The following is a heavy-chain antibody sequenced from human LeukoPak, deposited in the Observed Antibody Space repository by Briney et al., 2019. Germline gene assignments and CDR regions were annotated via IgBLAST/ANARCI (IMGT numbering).Heavy chain of an antibody. CDR1: GFTFSSYS. D-gene: IGHD4-17*01. V-gene: IGHV3-21*01. J-gene: IGHJ5*02. CDR3: AREMGYGDYGTGWFDP. CDR2: ISSSSSYI. Sequence: GGSLRLSCAVSGFTFSSYSMYWVRQAPGKGLEWVSSISSSSSYIDYVDSVKGRFTISRDNAKNSLYLQMNSLRAEDTAVYYCAREMGYGDYGTGWFDPWGQGTLVTVSS.